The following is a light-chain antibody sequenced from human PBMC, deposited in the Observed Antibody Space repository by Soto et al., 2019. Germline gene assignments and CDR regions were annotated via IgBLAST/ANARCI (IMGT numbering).Light chain of an antibody. CDR1: SSNIAANS. V-gene: IGLV1-51*01. CDR2: DSD. CDR3: GAWDTSLTVYA. J-gene: IGLJ1*01. Sequence: QSVLTQPPSVSAAPGQEVTISCSGSSSNIAANSVSWYQHLPGTAPKLLIYDSDRRPSGTPARFSGSKSGTSATLGITGLQTGDEADYYCGAWDTSLTVYAFGSGTRSPS.